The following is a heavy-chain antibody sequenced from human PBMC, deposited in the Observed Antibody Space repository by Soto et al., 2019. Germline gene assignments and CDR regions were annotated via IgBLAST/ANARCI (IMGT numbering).Heavy chain of an antibody. CDR2: IDPTDSYT. CDR3: ARHRDNSGPTDNDMDV. V-gene: IGHV5-10-1*01. Sequence: GESLKISCKVSGYIFTSYWISWVRQMPGKGLEWMGRIDPTDSYTDYSPSFQGHVTISVDKSINTAYLQWSSLKASDTAMYYCARHRDNSGPTDNDMDVWGQGTTVTVSS. CDR1: GYIFTSYW. J-gene: IGHJ6*01. D-gene: IGHD6-19*01.